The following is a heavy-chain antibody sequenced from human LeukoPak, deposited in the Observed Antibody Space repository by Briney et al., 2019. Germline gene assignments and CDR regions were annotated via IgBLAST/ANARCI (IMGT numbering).Heavy chain of an antibody. CDR2: ISSSGSTI. CDR1: GFTFSDSY. V-gene: IGHV3-11*04. J-gene: IGHJ3*02. Sequence: PGGSLRLSCAASGFTFSDSYMSWIRQAPGKGLEWVSYISSSGSTIYYADSVKGRFTISRDNAKNSLYLQMNSLRAEDTAVYYCAESRRIVGAYDAFDIWGQGTMVTVSS. D-gene: IGHD1-26*01. CDR3: AESRRIVGAYDAFDI.